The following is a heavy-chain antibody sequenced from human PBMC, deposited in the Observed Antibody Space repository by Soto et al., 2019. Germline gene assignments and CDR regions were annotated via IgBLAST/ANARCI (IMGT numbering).Heavy chain of an antibody. CDR2: IRSKAYGGTT. Sequence: GGSLRLSCTASGFTFGDYAMIWFRQATGKGLEWVGFIRSKAYGGTTEYAASVKGRFTISRDDSKSIAYLQMNSLKTEDTAVYYCTRFTSLYDFWSGYRDYWGQGTLVTVSS. CDR3: TRFTSLYDFWSGYRDY. D-gene: IGHD3-3*01. J-gene: IGHJ4*02. V-gene: IGHV3-49*03. CDR1: GFTFGDYA.